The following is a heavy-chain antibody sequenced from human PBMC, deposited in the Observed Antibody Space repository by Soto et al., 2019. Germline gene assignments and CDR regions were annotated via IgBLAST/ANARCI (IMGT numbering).Heavy chain of an antibody. D-gene: IGHD4-17*01. J-gene: IGHJ4*02. V-gene: IGHV1-2*02. CDR1: GYTFTGYY. CDR3: ARVDEGDYWAALYFDC. Sequence: QVQLVQSGAEVKKPGASVKVSCKASGYTFTGYYMHWVRQAPGQGLEWMGWINPNSVGTNYAQKFQGRVTMTRDTSSSTGDMGLSRRRSDDTSVYYCARVDEGDYWAALYFDCWGQGTLGTVSS. CDR2: INPNSVGT.